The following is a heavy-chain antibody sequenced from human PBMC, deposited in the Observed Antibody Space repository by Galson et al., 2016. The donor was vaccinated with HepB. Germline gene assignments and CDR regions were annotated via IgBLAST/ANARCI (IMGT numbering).Heavy chain of an antibody. D-gene: IGHD3-10*01. V-gene: IGHV4-31*03. J-gene: IGHJ3*02. Sequence: TLSLTCTVSGDSISSGTHYWSWLRQYPGKGLEWIGSIYNSVSTFYNPSLKSRIALSIDTSMNHFSLKMYSVGAADTAVYYCARNLSALSGPKRGENAFDIWGPGTMVTVSS. CDR2: IYNSVST. CDR3: ARNLSALSGPKRGENAFDI. CDR1: GDSISSGTHY.